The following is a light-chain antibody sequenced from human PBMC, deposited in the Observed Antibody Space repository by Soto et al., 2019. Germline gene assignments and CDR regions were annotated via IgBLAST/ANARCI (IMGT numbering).Light chain of an antibody. V-gene: IGKV3-20*01. CDR2: GAS. CDR1: QSVSNNY. Sequence: EIVLTHSPCTLSLSPCEIATLSCMASQSVSNNYLAWYQQKPGQAPRLLIYGASNRATGIPDRFSGSGSGTDFTLTISRLEPEDFAVYYCQQYGSSGTFGQGTKVDIK. CDR3: QQYGSSGT. J-gene: IGKJ1*01.